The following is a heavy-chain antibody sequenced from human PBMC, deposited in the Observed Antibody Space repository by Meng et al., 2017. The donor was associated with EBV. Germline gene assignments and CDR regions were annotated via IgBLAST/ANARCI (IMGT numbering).Heavy chain of an antibody. CDR3: ASESGRGFTPDY. J-gene: IGHJ4*02. CDR1: GGTFRSDA. CDR2: LIPMSDAP. Sequence: VQLVWSGAGVKKPGSSVKVSCRTSGGTFRSDAVSWVRQAPGQGLEWMGGLIPMSDAPYYAQKFQDRVTITADESTSTHYMDLSGLRSEDTAVYYCASESGRGFTPDYWGQGTLVTVSS. V-gene: IGHV1-69*01. D-gene: IGHD3-10*01.